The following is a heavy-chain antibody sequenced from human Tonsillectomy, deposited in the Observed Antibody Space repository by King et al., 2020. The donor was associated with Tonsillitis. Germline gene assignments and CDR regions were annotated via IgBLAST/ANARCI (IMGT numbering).Heavy chain of an antibody. CDR2: INPKSGGT. Sequence: VQLVEAGAEVKKPGASVKVSCKASGYTFTGYYMPWVRQAPGQGVEGMGWINPKSGGTNYAQKFQGRVTMTRDTSISTAYMGLGRLRSDDTAVYYCARARGRYSSGWYYGYWGQGTLVTVSS. J-gene: IGHJ4*02. D-gene: IGHD6-19*01. CDR3: ARARGRYSSGWYYGY. V-gene: IGHV1-2*02. CDR1: GYTFTGYY.